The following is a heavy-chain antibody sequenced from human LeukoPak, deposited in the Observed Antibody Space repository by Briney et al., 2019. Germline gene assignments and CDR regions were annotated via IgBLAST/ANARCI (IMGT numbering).Heavy chain of an antibody. CDR2: IYFGDSTT. CDR3: SGARHGNTYFDD. D-gene: IGHD4-23*01. J-gene: IGHJ4*02. V-gene: IGHV5-51*01. CDR1: GHSFTNYW. Sequence: GESLKISCTGSGHSFTNYWIGWVRQMPGKALEWMGIIYFGDSTTRYSPSFQGQVTISADKSTATAYLQWSCLKASDTAVYYCSGARHGNTYFDDRGQGTLVTVSS.